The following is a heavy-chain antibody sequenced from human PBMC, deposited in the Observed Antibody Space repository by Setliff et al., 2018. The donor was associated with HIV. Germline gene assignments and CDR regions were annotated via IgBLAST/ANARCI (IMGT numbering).Heavy chain of an antibody. CDR1: DYTFTSYG. CDR2: IIPIFGTA. D-gene: IGHD1-26*01. J-gene: IGHJ4*02. V-gene: IGHV1-69*13. CDR3: ALFGSGSYAGGPERVFGY. Sequence: GASVKVSCKASDYTFTSYGISWVRLAPGQGLEWMGGIIPIFGTANYAQKFQGRVTITADESTSTAYMELSSLRSEDTAVYYCALFGSGSYAGGPERVFGYWGQGTLVTVSS.